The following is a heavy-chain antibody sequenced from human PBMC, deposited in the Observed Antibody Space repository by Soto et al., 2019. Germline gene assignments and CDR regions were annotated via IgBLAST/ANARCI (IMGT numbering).Heavy chain of an antibody. D-gene: IGHD1-26*01. CDR2: ISWNTGRR. Sequence: EVQLVESGGDLVQPGGSLRLSCAASGFTFDEYAMHWVRQAPGKGLEWVSGISWNTGRRGYADSVKGRFTISGDNAKNSVYLQMSSLRPEDTALYYCGKDTTTHYSGSWSYCDIWGQGTRVTVSS. CDR1: GFTFDEYA. CDR3: GKDTTTHYSGSWSYCDI. V-gene: IGHV3-9*01. J-gene: IGHJ3*02.